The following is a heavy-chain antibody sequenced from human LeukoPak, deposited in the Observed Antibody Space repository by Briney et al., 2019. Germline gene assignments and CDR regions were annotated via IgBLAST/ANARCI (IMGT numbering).Heavy chain of an antibody. V-gene: IGHV3-48*02. CDR1: GFTFSGYP. Sequence: GGSLRLSCAASGFTFSGYPMNWVRQAPGKGLEWVSYISSSSSIYYADSVKGRFTISRDNAKNSLYLQMNSLRDEDTAVYYCARGRSGSYFDYWGQGTLVTVSS. D-gene: IGHD1-26*01. CDR2: ISSSSSI. J-gene: IGHJ4*02. CDR3: ARGRSGSYFDY.